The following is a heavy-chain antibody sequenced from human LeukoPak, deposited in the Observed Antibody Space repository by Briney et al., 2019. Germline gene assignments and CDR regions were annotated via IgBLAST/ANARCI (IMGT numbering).Heavy chain of an antibody. CDR1: GFTFSSYA. V-gene: IGHV3-23*01. CDR3: ARESKMIVVVITMVGAFDI. Sequence: GGSLRLSCAASGFTFSSYAMNWVRQAPGKGLEWVSATRGSGDITYYSDSVQGRFTISRDNLKNTVFLQMHSLTAEDTAVYYCARESKMIVVVITMVGAFDIWGQGTMVTVSS. J-gene: IGHJ3*02. D-gene: IGHD3-22*01. CDR2: TRGSGDIT.